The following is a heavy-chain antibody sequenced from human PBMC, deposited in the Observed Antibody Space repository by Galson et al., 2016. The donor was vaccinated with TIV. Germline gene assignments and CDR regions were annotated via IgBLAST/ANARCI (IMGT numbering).Heavy chain of an antibody. CDR3: ARLGQFDY. J-gene: IGHJ4*02. Sequence: SLRLSCAASGFTFSDYHMTWIRQAPEKGLEWISYISPSGNTIYYADYVKGRFTISRDNAKNSLSLQMNSLRADDTAVYYCARLGQFDYWGQGTLVTVSS. CDR1: GFTFSDYH. V-gene: IGHV3-11*01. CDR2: ISPSGNTI.